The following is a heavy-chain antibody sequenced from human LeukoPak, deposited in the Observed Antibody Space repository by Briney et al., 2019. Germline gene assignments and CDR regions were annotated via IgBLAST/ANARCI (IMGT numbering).Heavy chain of an antibody. Sequence: GGSLRLSCAASGFTVSSNYMSWVRQAPGKGLEWVSVIYSGGTTYYADSVKGRFTISRANSKNTLYLQMNSLRAEDTAVYYCAKDRRRDDILTGSFSDWGQGTLVTVSS. J-gene: IGHJ4*02. CDR1: GFTVSSNY. V-gene: IGHV3-53*01. D-gene: IGHD3-9*01. CDR3: AKDRRRDDILTGSFSD. CDR2: IYSGGTT.